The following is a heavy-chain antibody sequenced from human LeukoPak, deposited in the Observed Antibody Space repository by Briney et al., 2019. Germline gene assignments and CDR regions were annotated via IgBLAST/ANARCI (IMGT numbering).Heavy chain of an antibody. CDR1: RFTFTNAW. D-gene: IGHD1-26*01. J-gene: IGHJ4*02. Sequence: GGSLRLSCVGSRFTFTNAWTSWARQAPGKGLEWVGLIKSNVNGGTIHYAPPVKGRFIISRDDSKETLYLHMSSLKIEDTAVYYCTTWDYVDYWGQGTVVTVSS. CDR3: TTWDYVDY. V-gene: IGHV3-15*01. CDR2: IKSNVNGGTI.